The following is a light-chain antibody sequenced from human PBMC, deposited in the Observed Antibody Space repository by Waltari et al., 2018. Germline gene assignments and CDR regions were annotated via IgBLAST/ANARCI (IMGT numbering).Light chain of an antibody. CDR3: QQYGSSILYT. CDR2: GAS. J-gene: IGKJ2*01. V-gene: IGKV3-20*01. Sequence: EVVLTQSPDTLSLSPGERATLSCRASQSLTKRYLAWYQQKPGQAPRLLIYGASSRAPGIPNRFSGSGSGTDFTLIISRLEPEDFAVYYCQQYGSSILYTFGQGTKLEIK. CDR1: QSLTKRY.